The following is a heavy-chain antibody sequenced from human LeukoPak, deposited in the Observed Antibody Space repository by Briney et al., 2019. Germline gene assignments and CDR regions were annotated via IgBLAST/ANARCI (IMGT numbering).Heavy chain of an antibody. CDR3: ARAPADYGDPHFDY. Sequence: GAPVKVSCKASGGTFSSYAISWVRQAPGQGLEWMGGIIPIFGTANYAQKFQGRVTITADKSTSTAYMELSSLRSEDTAVYYCARAPADYGDPHFDYWGQGTLVTVSS. CDR1: GGTFSSYA. CDR2: IIPIFGTA. J-gene: IGHJ4*02. V-gene: IGHV1-69*06. D-gene: IGHD4-17*01.